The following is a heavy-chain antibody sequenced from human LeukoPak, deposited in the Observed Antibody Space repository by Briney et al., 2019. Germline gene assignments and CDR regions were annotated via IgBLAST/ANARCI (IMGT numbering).Heavy chain of an antibody. D-gene: IGHD5-18*01. CDR2: IYYSGST. CDR3: ERPIRGYSFDYYDY. Sequence: SETLSLTYTVSGGSITSSYWSWIRQPPGKGLEWIGCIYYSGSTNYNPSLKSRVTMSVDTSKNQFSLKLTSVTAADTAVYYCERPIRGYSFDYYDYWGQGTLVTVSS. J-gene: IGHJ4*02. V-gene: IGHV4-59*01. CDR1: GGSITSSY.